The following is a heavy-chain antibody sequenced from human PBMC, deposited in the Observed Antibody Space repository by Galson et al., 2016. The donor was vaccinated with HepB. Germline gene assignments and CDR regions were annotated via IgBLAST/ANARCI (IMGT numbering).Heavy chain of an antibody. CDR1: GFTFNTYG. CDR3: AKVIGRDAYYYYGMDV. Sequence: SLRLSCAASGFTFNTYGMHWVRQAPGKGLEWVAVMWYDGSNKYYADSVKGRFTISRDNSKNTLYLQMNGLRAEDTAVYYCAKVIGRDAYYYYGMDVWGQGTTVTVSS. D-gene: IGHD2/OR15-2a*01. J-gene: IGHJ6*02. CDR2: MWYDGSNK. V-gene: IGHV3-33*06.